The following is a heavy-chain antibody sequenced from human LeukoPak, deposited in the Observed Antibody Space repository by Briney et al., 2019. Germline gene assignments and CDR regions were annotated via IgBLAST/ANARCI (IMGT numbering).Heavy chain of an antibody. CDR3: ASLVMVRGLPDAFDI. J-gene: IGHJ3*02. CDR2: IYYSGST. D-gene: IGHD3-10*01. Sequence: PSETLSLTCTVSGGSISSYYWSWIRQPPGKGLEWIGYIYYSGSTNYNPSLKSRVTISVDTSKNQFSLKLSSVTAADTAVYYCASLVMVRGLPDAFDIWGQGKMVTVSS. CDR1: GGSISSYY. V-gene: IGHV4-59*08.